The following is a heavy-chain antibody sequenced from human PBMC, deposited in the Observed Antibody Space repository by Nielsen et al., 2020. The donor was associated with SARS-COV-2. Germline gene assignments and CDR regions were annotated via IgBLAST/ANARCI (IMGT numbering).Heavy chain of an antibody. V-gene: IGHV7-4-1*02. CDR2: INTNTGNP. D-gene: IGHD5-18*01. CDR3: ARDRYSYGYSWFDP. Sequence: ASVKVSCKASGYTFTSYAMNWVRQAPGQGLEWMGWINTNTGNPTYAQGFTGRFVFSLDTPVSTAYLQISSLKAEDTAVYYCARDRYSYGYSWFDPWGQGTLVTVSS. CDR1: GYTFTSYA. J-gene: IGHJ5*02.